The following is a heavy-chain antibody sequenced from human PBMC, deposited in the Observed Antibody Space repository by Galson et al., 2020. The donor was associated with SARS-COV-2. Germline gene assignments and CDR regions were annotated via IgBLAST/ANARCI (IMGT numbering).Heavy chain of an antibody. V-gene: IGHV3-48*03. CDR1: GFTFSNYD. D-gene: IGHD2-21*01. CDR2: ISSSGRTI. J-gene: IGHJ4*01. CDR3: ARLDAYGPGY. Sequence: TGGSLRLSCAASGFTFSNYDMNWVRQAPGKGLEWVSYISSSGRTIHYADSVKGRFTNSRDNAKRSLSRQMNSLRAEDTAVYYCARLDAYGPGYWGQGTLVTVSS.